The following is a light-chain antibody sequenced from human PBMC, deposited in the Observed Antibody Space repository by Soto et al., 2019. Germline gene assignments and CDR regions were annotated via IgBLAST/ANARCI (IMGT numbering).Light chain of an antibody. V-gene: IGLV1-40*01. Sequence: QSVLTQPPSVSGAPGLRVTISCTGSSSNIGAGYDVHWYQQLPGTAPKLLIYGNSNRPSGVPDRFSGSKSGTSASLAITGLQAEYEADYYCQSYDSSLSLYVFGTGTKLTVL. CDR1: SSNIGAGYD. CDR3: QSYDSSLSLYV. CDR2: GNS. J-gene: IGLJ1*01.